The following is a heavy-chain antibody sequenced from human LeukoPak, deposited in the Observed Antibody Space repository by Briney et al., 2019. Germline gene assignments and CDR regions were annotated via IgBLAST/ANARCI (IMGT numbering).Heavy chain of an antibody. J-gene: IGHJ4*02. CDR3: ARAALKRYYYDSSGYYLDY. CDR1: GYTFTSYV. Sequence: ASVKVSCKASGYTFTSYVISWVRQAPGQGLDWMGWISAYNGNTNYAQKLQGRVTMTTDTSTSTAYMELRSLRSDDTAVYYCARAALKRYYYDSSGYYLDYWGQGTLVTVSS. D-gene: IGHD3-22*01. CDR2: ISAYNGNT. V-gene: IGHV1-18*01.